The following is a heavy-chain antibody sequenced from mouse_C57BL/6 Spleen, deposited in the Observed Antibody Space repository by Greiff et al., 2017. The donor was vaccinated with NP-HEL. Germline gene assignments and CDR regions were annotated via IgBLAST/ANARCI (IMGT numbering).Heavy chain of an antibody. D-gene: IGHD2-4*01. CDR1: GYTFTDYY. J-gene: IGHJ2*01. CDR2: INPNNGGT. CDR3: ARPYYDYDDAHFDY. Sequence: VQLQQSGPELVKPGASVKISCKASGYTFTDYYMNWVKQSHGKSLEWIGDINPNNGGTSYNQKFKGKATLTVDKSSSTAYMELRSLTSEDSAVYYCARPYYDYDDAHFDYWGQGTTLTVSS. V-gene: IGHV1-26*01.